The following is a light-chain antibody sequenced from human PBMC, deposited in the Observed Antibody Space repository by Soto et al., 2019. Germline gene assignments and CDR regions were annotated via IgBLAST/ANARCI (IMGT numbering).Light chain of an antibody. V-gene: IGKV3-20*01. Sequence: EIVLTQSPATLSLAPGESVTLSCRASESVSTNLAWYQQKRGQAPRLLIYGASSRATGIPDRFSGSGSGTDFTLTIGRVEPEDFAVYYCQQYGSSPPITFGQGTRLEIK. J-gene: IGKJ5*01. CDR2: GAS. CDR1: ESVSTN. CDR3: QQYGSSPPIT.